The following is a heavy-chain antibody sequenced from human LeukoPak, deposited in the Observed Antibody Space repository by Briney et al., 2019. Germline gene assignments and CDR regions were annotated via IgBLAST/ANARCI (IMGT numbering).Heavy chain of an antibody. CDR3: ARAGVIVGATGDYFDY. Sequence: PSETLSLTCTVSGGSISSGGYYWSWIRQHPGKGLEWIGYIYYSGSTYYNPSLKSRVTISVDTSKNQFSLKLSSVTAADTAVYYCARAGVIVGATGDYFDYWGQGTLVTVSS. J-gene: IGHJ4*02. CDR2: IYYSGST. D-gene: IGHD1-26*01. V-gene: IGHV4-31*03. CDR1: GGSISSGGYY.